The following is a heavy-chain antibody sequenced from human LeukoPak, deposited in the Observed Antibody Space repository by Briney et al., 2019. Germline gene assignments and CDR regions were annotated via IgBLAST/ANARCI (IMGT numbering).Heavy chain of an antibody. D-gene: IGHD2-21*02. V-gene: IGHV4-59*11. J-gene: IGHJ4*02. CDR1: GASISSHY. CDR3: ARQGVATAIDY. CDR2: IYYSGNT. Sequence: KTSETLSLTCTVSGASISSHYWNWIRQPPGKGLEWIGYIYYSGNTNYNPSLKSRVTMSVDTSKNQFSLKVTSVTAADTAVYYCARQGVATAIDYWGQGTLVTVSS.